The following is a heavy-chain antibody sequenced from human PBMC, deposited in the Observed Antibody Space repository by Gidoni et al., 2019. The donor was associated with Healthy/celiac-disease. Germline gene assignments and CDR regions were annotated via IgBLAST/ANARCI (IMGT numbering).Heavy chain of an antibody. V-gene: IGHV3-30*18. CDR2: ISYDGSNK. J-gene: IGHJ6*02. D-gene: IGHD1-26*01. CDR1: GFTFSSYG. Sequence: QVQLVESGGGVVQPGRSLRLPCAASGFTFSSYGMHWVRQAPGKGLEWVAVISYDGSNKYYADSVKGRFTISRDNSKNTLYLQMNSLRAEDTAVYYCAKDQRRVGASFHYGMDVWGQGTTVTVSS. CDR3: AKDQRRVGASFHYGMDV.